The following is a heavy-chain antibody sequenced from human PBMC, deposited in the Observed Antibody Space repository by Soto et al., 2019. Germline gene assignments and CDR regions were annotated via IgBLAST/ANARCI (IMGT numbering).Heavy chain of an antibody. D-gene: IGHD2-2*01. CDR1: GYTFTGYY. CDR3: ATLGYCISTSCYGGGYYYGMDV. CDR2: INPNSGGT. J-gene: IGHJ6*02. V-gene: IGHV1-2*04. Sequence: ASVKVSCKASGYTFTGYYMHWVRQAPGQGLEWMGWINPNSGGTNYAQKFQGWVTMTRDTFISTAYMELSRLRSDDTAVYYCATLGYCISTSCYGGGYYYGMDVWGQGTTVTSP.